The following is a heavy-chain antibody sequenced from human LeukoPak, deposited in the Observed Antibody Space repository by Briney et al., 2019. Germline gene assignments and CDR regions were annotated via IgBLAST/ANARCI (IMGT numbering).Heavy chain of an antibody. CDR2: IYSGGST. V-gene: IGHV3-53*01. CDR3: ARGSDYGDPHT. D-gene: IGHD4-17*01. CDR1: GFTVSSNY. Sequence: GESLRLSCAASGFTVSSNYMSWVRQAPGKGLEWVSVIYSGGSTYYADSVKGRFTISRDNSKNTLYLQMNSLRAEDTAVYYCARGSDYGDPHTWGQGTLVTVSS. J-gene: IGHJ5*02.